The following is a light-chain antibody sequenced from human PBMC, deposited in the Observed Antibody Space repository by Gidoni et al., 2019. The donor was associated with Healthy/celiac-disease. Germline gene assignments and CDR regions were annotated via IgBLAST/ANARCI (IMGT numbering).Light chain of an antibody. J-gene: IGKJ1*01. CDR3: QQYNNWPPWT. CDR1: QSVSSN. CDR2: GAS. Sequence: EIVMTPSPATLSVSPGERATLSCRASQSVSSNLAWYQQKPGQAPRLLIYGASTRATGLPARFSGSGSGTEFTLTISSLQSEDFAVYYCQQYNNWPPWTFGQGTKVEIK. V-gene: IGKV3-15*01.